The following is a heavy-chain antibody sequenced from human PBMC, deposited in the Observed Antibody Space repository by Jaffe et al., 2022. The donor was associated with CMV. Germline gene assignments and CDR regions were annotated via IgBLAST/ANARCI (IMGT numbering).Heavy chain of an antibody. Sequence: QLQLQESGPGLVKPSETLSLTCTVSGGSISSSSYYWGWIRQPPGKGLEWIGSIYYSGSTYYNPSLKSRVTISVDTSKNQFSLKLSSVTAADTAVYYCARESRDGYNWAPFDYWGQGTLVTVSS. CDR2: IYYSGST. CDR1: GGSISSSSYY. J-gene: IGHJ4*02. D-gene: IGHD5-12*01. CDR3: ARESRDGYNWAPFDY. V-gene: IGHV4-39*02.